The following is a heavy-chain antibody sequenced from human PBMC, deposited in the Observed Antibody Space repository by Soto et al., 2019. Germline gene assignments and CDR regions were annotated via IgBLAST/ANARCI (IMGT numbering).Heavy chain of an antibody. CDR2: MDPNSGST. Sequence: QAQLVQSGAEVKKPGASVKVSCKASGYTFTSYDINWVRQAPGQGLEWLGWMDPNSGSTGYAQNFQGRVTLTTDTSASTAYMELRSLTSDDTAMYYCARDTESNRYNDWGQGTLVTVSS. V-gene: IGHV1-8*01. J-gene: IGHJ1*01. D-gene: IGHD1-20*01. CDR1: GYTFTSYD. CDR3: ARDTESNRYND.